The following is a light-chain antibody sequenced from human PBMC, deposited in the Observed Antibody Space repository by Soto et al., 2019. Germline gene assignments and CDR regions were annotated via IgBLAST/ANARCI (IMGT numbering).Light chain of an antibody. J-gene: IGKJ3*01. CDR2: DAS. CDR1: QSVGSF. Sequence: EIVLTQSPATLSLSPGERATLSCRASQSVGSFLAWYQQKSGQAPRLLIYDASISAPGIPARFSGSGSGTDFTLAISSLEPEDFAVYYCQHRNNWLGTFGPGTKVDIK. CDR3: QHRNNWLGT. V-gene: IGKV3-11*01.